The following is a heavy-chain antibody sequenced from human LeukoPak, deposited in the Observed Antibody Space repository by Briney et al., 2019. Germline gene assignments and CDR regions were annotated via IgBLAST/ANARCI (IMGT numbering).Heavy chain of an antibody. J-gene: IGHJ4*02. V-gene: IGHV3-30*02. CDR3: AEDYSSSSWHIPFDY. CDR1: GFTFSSYG. D-gene: IGHD6-13*01. CDR2: IRYDGSNK. Sequence: GGSLRLSCAASGFTFSSYGMHWVRQAPGKGLEWVAFIRYDGSNKYYADSVKGRFTISRDNSKNTLYLQMNSLRAEDTAVYYCAEDYSSSSWHIPFDYWGQGTLVTVSS.